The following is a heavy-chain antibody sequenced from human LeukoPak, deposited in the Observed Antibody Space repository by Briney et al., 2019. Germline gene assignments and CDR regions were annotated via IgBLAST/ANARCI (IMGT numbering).Heavy chain of an antibody. D-gene: IGHD4-17*01. CDR2: MKYDGSEK. Sequence: PGGSLRLSCEASGFTFSRSWMAWVRQAPGKGLEWVADMKYDGSEKDYVDSVKGRFTVSRDNAKNSLYLQMNSLRAEDTAVYYCARDPPHGALDYWGQGTLVTVSS. CDR3: ARDPPHGALDY. CDR1: GFTFSRSW. J-gene: IGHJ4*02. V-gene: IGHV3-7*01.